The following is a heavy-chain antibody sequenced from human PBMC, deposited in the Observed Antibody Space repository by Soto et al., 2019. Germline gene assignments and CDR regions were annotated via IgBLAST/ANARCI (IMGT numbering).Heavy chain of an antibody. V-gene: IGHV3-30-3*01. CDR2: ISYDGSNK. D-gene: IGHD5-12*01. CDR1: GFTFSSYA. Sequence: GGSLRLSCAASGFTFSSYAMHWVRQAPGKGLEWVAVISYDGSNKYYADSVKGRFTISRDNSKNTLYLQMNSLRAEDTAVYYCARGGDKWLQSPLDYWGQGTLVTVSS. CDR3: ARGGDKWLQSPLDY. J-gene: IGHJ4*02.